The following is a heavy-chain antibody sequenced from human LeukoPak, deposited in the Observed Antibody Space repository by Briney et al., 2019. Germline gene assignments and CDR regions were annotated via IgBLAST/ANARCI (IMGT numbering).Heavy chain of an antibody. CDR1: GFTFSSYA. D-gene: IGHD1-14*01. CDR2: ISGSGGST. CDR3: ASRSYYYYYGMDV. J-gene: IGHJ6*02. Sequence: GGSLRLSCAASGFTFSSYAMSWVRQAPGKGLEWVSAISGSGGSTYYADSVKGRFTISRDNSKNTLYLQMNSLRAEDTAVYYCASRSYYYYYGMDVWGQGTTVTVSS. V-gene: IGHV3-23*01.